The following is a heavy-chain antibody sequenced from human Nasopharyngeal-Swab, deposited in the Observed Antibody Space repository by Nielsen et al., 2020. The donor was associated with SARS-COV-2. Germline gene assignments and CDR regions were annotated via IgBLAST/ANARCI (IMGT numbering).Heavy chain of an antibody. CDR2: IYYSGST. J-gene: IGHJ3*02. CDR3: ARVRGGIAVAGTRDAFDI. D-gene: IGHD6-19*01. V-gene: IGHV4-59*01. CDR1: GGSISSYY. Sequence: GSLRLSCTVSGGSISSYYWSWIRQPPGKGLGWIGYIYYSGSTNYNPSLKSRVTISVDTSKNQFSLKLSSVTAADTAVYYCARVRGGIAVAGTRDAFDIWGQGTMVTVSS.